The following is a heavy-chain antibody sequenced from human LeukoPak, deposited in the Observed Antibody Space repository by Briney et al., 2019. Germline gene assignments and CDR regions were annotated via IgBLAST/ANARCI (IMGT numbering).Heavy chain of an antibody. CDR1: GASISSYY. V-gene: IGHV4-59*01. CDR2: IQNSVTSY. J-gene: IGHJ5*02. Sequence: SETLSLTCTVSGASISSYYWSWVRQPPGKGLEWIGYIQNSVTSYTDNPSLKTRVTILVDTSKNQFSLKVTSVTAADTAVYYCVRSPQLDPWGQGTLVTVSS. CDR3: VRSPQLDP.